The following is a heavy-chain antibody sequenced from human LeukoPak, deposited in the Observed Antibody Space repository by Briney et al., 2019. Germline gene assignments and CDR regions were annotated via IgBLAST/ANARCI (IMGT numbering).Heavy chain of an antibody. CDR2: TYTSSSYI. CDR3: ARLIYYYDSSGYYRDY. V-gene: IGHV3-21*01. J-gene: IGHJ4*02. CDR1: GFTFSSYS. D-gene: IGHD3-22*01. Sequence: GGSLRRSCAASGFTFSSYSMNWVPPAPGKGLEWGSSTYTSSSYIYYTYSVKGRFTMSRDTAKNSLYMQMSSLRGKDTAVYYCARLIYYYDSSGYYRDYCGQGSLVTV.